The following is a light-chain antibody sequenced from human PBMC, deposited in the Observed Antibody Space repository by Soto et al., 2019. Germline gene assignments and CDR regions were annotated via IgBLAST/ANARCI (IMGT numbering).Light chain of an antibody. Sequence: EILMTQSPATLSVSRGERATLSCRASQSVSSNLAWYQQKPGQAPRLLIHGASTRATGIPARSSGSGSGTEFTLTISSLQSEDFAVYYCQQYNNWPPSTFGQGTKLEI. V-gene: IGKV3-15*01. CDR3: QQYNNWPPST. CDR2: GAS. J-gene: IGKJ2*02. CDR1: QSVSSN.